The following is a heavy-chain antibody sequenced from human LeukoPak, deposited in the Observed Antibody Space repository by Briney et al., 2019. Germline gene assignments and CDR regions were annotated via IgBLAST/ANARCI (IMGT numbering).Heavy chain of an antibody. CDR2: IRQDGGEK. V-gene: IGHV3-7*03. D-gene: IGHD3-3*01. Sequence: PGGSLRLSCVDSGITFSRYWMSWVRQAPGKGLEWVANIRQDGGEKYYVDSVKGRFIISRDNTKNSLYLQMNSLRVEDTAVFYCARDQYDTWSRRGNFDSWGQGTLVIVSS. J-gene: IGHJ4*02. CDR1: GITFSRYW. CDR3: ARDQYDTWSRRGNFDS.